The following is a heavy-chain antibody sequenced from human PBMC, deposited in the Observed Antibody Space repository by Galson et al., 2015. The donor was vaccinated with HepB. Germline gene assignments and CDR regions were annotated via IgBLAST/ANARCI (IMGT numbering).Heavy chain of an antibody. CDR1: GYTFTSYA. J-gene: IGHJ6*04. Sequence: SVKVSCKASGYTFTSYAMHWVRQAPGQRLEWMGWINAGNGNTKYSQKFQGRVTITRDTSASTAYMELSSLTSEDTAVYYCARDEGKLTMDVWGKGTTVIVSP. CDR3: ARDEGKLTMDV. D-gene: IGHD1-14*01. CDR2: INAGNGNT. V-gene: IGHV1-3*01.